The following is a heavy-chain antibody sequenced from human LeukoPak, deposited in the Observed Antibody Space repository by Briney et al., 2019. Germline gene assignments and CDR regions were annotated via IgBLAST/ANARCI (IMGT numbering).Heavy chain of an antibody. CDR2: ISAYNGNT. D-gene: IGHD4-11*01. J-gene: IGHJ4*02. Sequence: GASVKVSCKASGYTFTSYGISWVRQAPGQGLEWMGWISAYNGNTNYAQKLQGRVTMTTDTSTSTAYMELRSLRSDDTAAYYCARDGSHTGSNPNDYWGQGTLVTVSS. V-gene: IGHV1-18*01. CDR3: ARDGSHTGSNPNDY. CDR1: GYTFTSYG.